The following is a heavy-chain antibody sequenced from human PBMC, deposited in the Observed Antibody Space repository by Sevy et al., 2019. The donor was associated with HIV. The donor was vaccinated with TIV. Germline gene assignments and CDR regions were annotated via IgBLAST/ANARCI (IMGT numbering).Heavy chain of an antibody. J-gene: IGHJ6*02. CDR2: VYYNGAT. D-gene: IGHD3-16*01. V-gene: IGHV4-59*01. CDR1: GGSLSRYY. CDR3: ARELGAVWTGRYHQYPYSMDV. Sequence: SETLSLTCTVSGGSLSRYYWSWIRQSPGKGLEWIGYVYYNGATNYNPSLKSRLSLALDTSKNQFSLSLGSVTAADTAGYYCARELGAVWTGRYHQYPYSMDVWGHGTTVTVSS.